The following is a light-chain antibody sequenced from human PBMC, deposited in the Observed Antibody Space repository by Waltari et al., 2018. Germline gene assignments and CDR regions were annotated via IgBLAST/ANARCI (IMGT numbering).Light chain of an antibody. J-gene: IGLJ2*01. CDR3: NSRDPTTNAVV. Sequence: SSELTQDPAVSVALGQTVRIPCQGDSLTTYPANCYQQRPGQAPILVIFSVDDRPSGIPDRFSGSSSGDTASLTITGAQAEDEADYYCNSRDPTTNAVVFGGGTRLTVL. CDR2: SVD. V-gene: IGLV3-19*01. CDR1: SLTTYP.